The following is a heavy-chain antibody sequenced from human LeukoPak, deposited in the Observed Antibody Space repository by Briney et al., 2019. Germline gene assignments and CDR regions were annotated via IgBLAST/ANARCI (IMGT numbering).Heavy chain of an antibody. CDR3: ARTWATEFDY. Sequence: ASVTVSCKASGYTFSSYAMNWVRQAPGQGLEWMGWINTYTGNPTYAQGFTGRFVFSLDTSVSTAYLQISSLKAEDTAVYYCARTWATEFDYWGQGTLVTVSS. CDR1: GYTFSSYA. CDR2: INTYTGNP. J-gene: IGHJ4*02. V-gene: IGHV7-4-1*02.